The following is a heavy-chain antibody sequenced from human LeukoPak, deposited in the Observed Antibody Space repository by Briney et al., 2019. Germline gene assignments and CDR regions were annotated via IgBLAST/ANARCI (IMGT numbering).Heavy chain of an antibody. CDR1: GGSISGYF. J-gene: IGHJ3*02. CDR2: IYSGGST. CDR3: ARGRQWGPADGFDI. Sequence: PSETLSLTCTVSGGSISGYFWSWIRQPAGKGLEWIGRIYSGGSTDYNPSLKSRVTISVDTSKNQFSLQLSSVTPEDTAMYYCARGRQWGPADGFDIWGQGTMVTVSS. V-gene: IGHV4-4*07. D-gene: IGHD6-19*01.